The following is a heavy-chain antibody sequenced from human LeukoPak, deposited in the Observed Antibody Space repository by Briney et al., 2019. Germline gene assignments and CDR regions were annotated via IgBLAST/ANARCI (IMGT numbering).Heavy chain of an antibody. J-gene: IGHJ4*02. CDR2: IYYSGST. CDR1: GGSISSSSYY. CDR3: ATQLGYCSGGSCYDY. D-gene: IGHD2-15*01. Sequence: PSETLSLTCTVSGGSISSSSYYWGWIRQPPGKGLEWIGSIYYSGSTYYNPSLKSRVTISVDTSKNQFSLKLSSVTAADTAVYYCATQLGYCSGGSCYDYWGQGTLVTVSS. V-gene: IGHV4-39*07.